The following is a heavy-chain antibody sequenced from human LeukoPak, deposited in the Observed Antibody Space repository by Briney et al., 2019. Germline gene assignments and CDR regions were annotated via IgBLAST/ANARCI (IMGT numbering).Heavy chain of an antibody. J-gene: IGHJ4*02. V-gene: IGHV4-4*02. CDR1: GGTISSSNW. D-gene: IGHD6-6*01. Sequence: SGTLSLTCAVSGGTISSSNWWSWVRQPPGKGLEWIGEIYHSGSTNYNPSLKSRVTISVDTSKNQFSLKLNSVTAADTAVYYCARDHIAARLFDYWGQGTLVTVSS. CDR2: IYHSGST. CDR3: ARDHIAARLFDY.